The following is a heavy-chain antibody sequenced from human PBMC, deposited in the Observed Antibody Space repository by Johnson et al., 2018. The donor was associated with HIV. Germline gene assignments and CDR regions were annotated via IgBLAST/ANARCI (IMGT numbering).Heavy chain of an antibody. J-gene: IGHJ3*02. Sequence: VQLVESGGGLVQPGRSLRLSCAASGFSFSTYWMHWVRRVPGKGLVWVSRIDTEGNGTTYADSVKGRFTISRDNAKNTVYLQMISLRAEDMAVYYCARAGIVFDIWGQGTMVTVSS. CDR3: ARAGIVFDI. CDR1: GFSFSTYW. CDR2: IDTEGNGT. D-gene: IGHD2-15*01. V-gene: IGHV3-74*03.